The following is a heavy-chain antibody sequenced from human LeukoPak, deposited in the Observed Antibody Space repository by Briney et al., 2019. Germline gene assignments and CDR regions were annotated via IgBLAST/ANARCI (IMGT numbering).Heavy chain of an antibody. CDR3: ARDGSPTLLWFGEGPFDY. V-gene: IGHV1-2*02. CDR2: INPNSGGT. Sequence: ASVKVSCKASGYTFTGYYMHWVRQAPGQGLEWMGWINPNSGGTNYAQKFQGRVTMTRDTSISTAYMELSRPRSDDTAVYYCARDGSPTLLWFGEGPFDYWGQGTLVTVSS. J-gene: IGHJ4*02. CDR1: GYTFTGYY. D-gene: IGHD3-10*01.